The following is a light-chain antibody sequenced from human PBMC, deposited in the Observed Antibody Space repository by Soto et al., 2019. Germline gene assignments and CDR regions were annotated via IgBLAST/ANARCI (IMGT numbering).Light chain of an antibody. V-gene: IGLV2-23*01. J-gene: IGLJ7*01. CDR3: CSYLGSSTV. CDR2: EDD. Sequence: QSALTQPASVSGSPGQSITIPCTGVSGDVGNYNLVSWYQQHPAKAPKLIIYEDDKRPSGVSNRFSGSKSGDTASLTISGLQSEDEAAYYCCSYLGSSTVFGGGTQLTVL. CDR1: SGDVGNYNL.